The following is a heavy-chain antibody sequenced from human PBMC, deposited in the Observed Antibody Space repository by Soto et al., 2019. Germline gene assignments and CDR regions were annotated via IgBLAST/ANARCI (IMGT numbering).Heavy chain of an antibody. D-gene: IGHD6-13*01. CDR3: AHSLIAAADIDDAFDI. J-gene: IGHJ3*02. CDR2: IYWDDDK. V-gene: IGHV2-5*02. Sequence: QITLKESGPTLVKPTQTLTLTCTFSGFSLSTSGVGVGWIRQPPGKALEWLALIYWDDDKRYSPALKSRLTIPTDTSKNQVVLTMTHRDPVDTATYYCAHSLIAAADIDDAFDIWGQGTMVTVSS. CDR1: GFSLSTSGVG.